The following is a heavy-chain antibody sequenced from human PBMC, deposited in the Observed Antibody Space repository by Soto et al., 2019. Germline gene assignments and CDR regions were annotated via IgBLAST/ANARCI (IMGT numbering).Heavy chain of an antibody. CDR3: TIENSYFYY. J-gene: IGHJ4*02. Sequence: QIQLLQSGAEVKKPGASVKVTCKASGYTFRNFGISWVRQAPGQGLEWMGWISAYNATANYAQKFQGRLTLTADTSTSTAYMELRSLRSDDTAVYYCTIENSYFYYCGQGTLVTVSS. CDR2: ISAYNATA. CDR1: GYTFRNFG. V-gene: IGHV1-18*01.